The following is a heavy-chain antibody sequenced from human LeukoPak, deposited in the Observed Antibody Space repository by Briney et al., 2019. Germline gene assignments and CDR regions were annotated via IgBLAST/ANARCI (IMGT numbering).Heavy chain of an antibody. D-gene: IGHD6-19*01. J-gene: IGHJ5*01. Sequence: PGGSLRLSCAASGLTFSSYGMNWVRQPPGKGLEWVSTINANSGTTSYAASVRGRFTISRDNSKNTLYLQLNTLRADDTATYYCAKPISGGLAVTADWFHPWGQGTLVVVSS. CDR3: AKPISGGLAVTADWFHP. CDR1: GLTFSSYG. CDR2: INANSGTT. V-gene: IGHV3-23*01.